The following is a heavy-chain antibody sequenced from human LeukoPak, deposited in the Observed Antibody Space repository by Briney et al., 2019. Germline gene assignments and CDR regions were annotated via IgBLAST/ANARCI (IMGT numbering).Heavy chain of an antibody. CDR3: ARVAWDGGWFDP. D-gene: IGHD1-26*01. CDR2: IYYSGST. CDR1: GGSISSGDYY. J-gene: IGHJ5*02. Sequence: SQTLCLTCTVSGGSISSGDYYWSWIRQPPGKGLECIGYIYYSGSTYYNPSLKSRVTISVDTSKNQFSLKLSSVTAADTAVYYCARVAWDGGWFDPWGQGTLVTVSS. V-gene: IGHV4-30-4*08.